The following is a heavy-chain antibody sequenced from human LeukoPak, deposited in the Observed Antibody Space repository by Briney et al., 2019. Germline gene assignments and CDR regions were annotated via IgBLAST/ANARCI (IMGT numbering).Heavy chain of an antibody. CDR1: GDSITNSW. Sequence: SETLSLTCTVSGDSITNSWWSWVRQSPGKGLEWIGYIYAAGTTNYNPSLMSRVTFSVDKSKNQFSLRLSSATAADTAVYYCARQRRQSFSSPLYWGQGTLVTVSS. D-gene: IGHD2/OR15-2a*01. J-gene: IGHJ4*02. V-gene: IGHV4-4*09. CDR3: ARQRRQSFSSPLY. CDR2: IYAAGTT.